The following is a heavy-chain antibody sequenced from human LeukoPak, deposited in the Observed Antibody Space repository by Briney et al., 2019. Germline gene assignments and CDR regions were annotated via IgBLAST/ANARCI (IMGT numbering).Heavy chain of an antibody. Sequence: SETQSLTCTVSGGSISSGGYYWSWIRQPPGKGLEWIGYIYHSGSTYYNPSLKSRVTISVDRSKNQLSLKLSSVTAADTAVYYCARGVFEVSTPHSSSWYRAFDIWGQGTMVTVSS. D-gene: IGHD6-13*01. CDR1: GGSISSGGYY. CDR2: IYHSGST. CDR3: ARGVFEVSTPHSSSWYRAFDI. J-gene: IGHJ3*02. V-gene: IGHV4-30-2*01.